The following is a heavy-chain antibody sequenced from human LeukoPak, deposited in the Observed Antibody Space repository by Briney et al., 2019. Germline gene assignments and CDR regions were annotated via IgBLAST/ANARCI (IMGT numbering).Heavy chain of an antibody. CDR3: ARGDTFSGDY. D-gene: IGHD3-16*01. J-gene: IGHJ4*02. V-gene: IGHV3-7*04. CDR1: GFTFSTYW. Sequence: GGSLRLSCAASGFTFSTYWMTWVRQAPGKGLDLVANINQDGNKEYYVDSVKGRFTISRDNANNPLYLQMNSLRDEDTAVYYCARGDTFSGDYWGQGTLVTVSS. CDR2: INQDGNKE.